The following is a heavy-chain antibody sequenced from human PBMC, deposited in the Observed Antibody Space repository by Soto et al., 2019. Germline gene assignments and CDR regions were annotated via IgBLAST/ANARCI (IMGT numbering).Heavy chain of an antibody. J-gene: IGHJ6*02. CDR2: ISTYNGDT. CDR1: GYTFTSYA. CDR3: AREGVAPYYYYGMDV. D-gene: IGHD5-12*01. Sequence: ASVNVSSKASGYTFTSYAMHWVPQAPGQRLEWMGWISTYNGDTNYAQTFQGRVTMTTDTSTSTVHMEVRSLRSDDTAVYYCAREGVAPYYYYGMDVWGQGTPVTVSS. V-gene: IGHV1-18*01.